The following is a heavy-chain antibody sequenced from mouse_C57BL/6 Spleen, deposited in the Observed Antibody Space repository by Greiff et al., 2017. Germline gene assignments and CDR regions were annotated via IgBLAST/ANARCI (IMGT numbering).Heavy chain of an antibody. Sequence: DVHLVESGGDLVKPGGSLKLSCAASGFTFSSYGMSWVRQTPDKRLEWVATISSGGSYTYYPDSVKGRFTISRDNAKNTMYLQRSSLKSEDTAMYYCARHEGQRGFAYWGQGTLVTVSA. J-gene: IGHJ3*01. CDR1: GFTFSSYG. CDR3: ARHEGQRGFAY. CDR2: ISSGGSYT. V-gene: IGHV5-6*01.